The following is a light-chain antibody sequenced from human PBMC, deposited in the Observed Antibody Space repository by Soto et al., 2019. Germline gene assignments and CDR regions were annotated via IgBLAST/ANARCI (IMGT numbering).Light chain of an antibody. CDR1: QSVCSY. J-gene: IGKJ2*03. CDR2: DAS. Sequence: EIVLTQSPATLSLSPVERATLSCRASQSVCSYLAWYQQKPGQAPRLLIYDASNRATGIQARFSGSGSTTDFPIIISSVEPEDVVVYYCQQSNNWQSFGQGTILEIK. CDR3: QQSNNWQS. V-gene: IGKV3-11*01.